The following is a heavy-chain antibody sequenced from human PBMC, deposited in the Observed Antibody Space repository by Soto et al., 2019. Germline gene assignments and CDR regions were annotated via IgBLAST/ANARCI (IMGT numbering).Heavy chain of an antibody. CDR3: ARRCSTSCYDNYWFDP. V-gene: IGHV1-3*01. CDR2: INAGNGNT. J-gene: IGHJ5*02. CDR1: GYTFTSYA. D-gene: IGHD2-2*01. Sequence: ASVKVSCKASGYTFTSYAMHWVRQAPGQRLEWMGWINAGNGNTKYSQKFQGRVTITRDTSASTAYMELSSLRSEDTAVYYCARRCSTSCYDNYWFDPWGQGTLVTVSS.